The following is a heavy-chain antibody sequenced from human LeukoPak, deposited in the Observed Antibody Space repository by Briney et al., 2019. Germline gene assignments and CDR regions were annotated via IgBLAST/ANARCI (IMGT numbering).Heavy chain of an antibody. D-gene: IGHD4/OR15-4a*01. CDR1: GFTVSSNS. CDR2: IYSDNT. CDR3: ARRAGAYSHPYDY. Sequence: GGSLRLSCTVSGFTVSSNSMSWVRQAPGKGLEWGSFIYSDNTHYSDSVKGRFTISRDNSKNTLYLQMHSLRAEDTAVYYCARRAGAYSHPYDYWGQGTLVTVSS. V-gene: IGHV3-53*01. J-gene: IGHJ4*02.